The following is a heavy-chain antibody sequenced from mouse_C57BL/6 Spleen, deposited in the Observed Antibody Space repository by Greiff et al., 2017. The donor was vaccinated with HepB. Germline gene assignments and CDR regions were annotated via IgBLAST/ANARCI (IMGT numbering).Heavy chain of an antibody. J-gene: IGHJ2*01. Sequence: VQLQQSGAELVKPGASVKISCKASGYAFSSYWMNWVKQRPGKGLEWIGQIYPGDGDTNYNGKFKGKATLTADKSSSTAYMQLSSLTSEDSAVYFCASGSSFYYFDYWGQGTTLTVSS. V-gene: IGHV1-80*01. D-gene: IGHD1-1*01. CDR3: ASGSSFYYFDY. CDR2: IYPGDGDT. CDR1: GYAFSSYW.